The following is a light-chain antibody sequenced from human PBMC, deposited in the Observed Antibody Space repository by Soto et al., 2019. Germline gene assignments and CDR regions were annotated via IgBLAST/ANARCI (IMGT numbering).Light chain of an antibody. J-gene: IGKJ1*01. CDR1: QSVLYSSTNRNY. CDR2: WAS. Sequence: DIVMTQSPDSLAVSLGERATINCKSSQSVLYSSTNRNYLAWYQQKPGQPTNLLIYWASTRESGVPDRFSGSGSVTDITLTISSLQAEDVVYYYCQQDYYIPPTFGRGTKVEIK. V-gene: IGKV4-1*01. CDR3: QQDYYIPPT.